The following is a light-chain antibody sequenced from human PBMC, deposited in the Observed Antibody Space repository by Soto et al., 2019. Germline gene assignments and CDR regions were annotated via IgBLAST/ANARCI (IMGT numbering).Light chain of an antibody. CDR3: QQYNNWPPIT. CDR2: GAF. CDR1: HSVSSN. V-gene: IGKV3-15*01. Sequence: EIVITQSPSTLSVSPGERATLSCRASHSVSSNLALYQQKPGQAPRLLIYGAFTRATGIPARFSGSGSGTEFTLTISSLQSEDFAVYYCQQYNNWPPITFGQGTRLEI. J-gene: IGKJ5*01.